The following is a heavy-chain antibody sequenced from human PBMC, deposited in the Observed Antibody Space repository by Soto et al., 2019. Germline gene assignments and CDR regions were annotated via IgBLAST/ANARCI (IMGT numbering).Heavy chain of an antibody. Sequence: PVEVSCKASGYTFTSYDINWVRQATGQGLEWMGWMNPNSGNAGYAQKFQGRVTMTRNTSISTAYMELSSLRSEDTAVYYCARGAGPSSGWYHYYYYGMDVWGQGTTVTVSS. J-gene: IGHJ6*02. CDR3: ARGAGPSSGWYHYYYYGMDV. D-gene: IGHD6-19*01. CDR2: MNPNSGNA. V-gene: IGHV1-8*01. CDR1: GYTFTSYD.